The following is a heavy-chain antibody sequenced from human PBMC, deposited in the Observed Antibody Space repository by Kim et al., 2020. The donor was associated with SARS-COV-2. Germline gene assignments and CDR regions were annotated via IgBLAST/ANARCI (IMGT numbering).Heavy chain of an antibody. CDR1: GASISSGNYY. D-gene: IGHD6-19*01. V-gene: IGHV4-39*01. CDR3: ARFPATYNSGTFETH. Sequence: SETLSLTCTVSGASISSGNYYWGWIRRPPGKGLEWIGSFYYGGSTYYNPSLKSRVAMSVDTSKKQFFLKMKSVTAADTGLYYCARFPATYNSGTFETHWGQGTLVTVSS. CDR2: FYYGGST. J-gene: IGHJ4*02.